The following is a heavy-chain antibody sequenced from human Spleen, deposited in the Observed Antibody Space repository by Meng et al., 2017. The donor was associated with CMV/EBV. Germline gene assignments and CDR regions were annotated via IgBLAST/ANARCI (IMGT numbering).Heavy chain of an antibody. CDR2: IYHSGST. Sequence: GQSHAWGAGLLKPSGTRSLTCACSGGSLNSSNWWSWVRQPPGKGLEWIGEIYHSGSTNYNPSLKSRVTISVDKSKNQFSLKLSSVTAADTAVYYCASFPPPGKQWLVTDYWGQGTLVTVSS. D-gene: IGHD6-19*01. J-gene: IGHJ4*02. CDR3: ASFPPPGKQWLVTDY. V-gene: IGHV4-4*02. CDR1: GGSLNSSNW.